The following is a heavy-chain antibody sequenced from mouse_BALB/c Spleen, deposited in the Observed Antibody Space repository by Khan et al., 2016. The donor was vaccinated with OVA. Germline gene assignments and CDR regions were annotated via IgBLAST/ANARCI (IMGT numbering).Heavy chain of an antibody. D-gene: IGHD2-4*01. CDR2: IWSGGST. Sequence: VQLQESGPGLVQPSQSLSITCTVSGFSLTTYGVHWVRQSPGKGLEWLGAIWSGGSTEYNAAFISRLSISKDSSKSQVFFKINSLQVNDTARYYVTRKYDYDEGLAYWGQGTVVTVSA. CDR1: GFSLTTYG. V-gene: IGHV2-2*02. J-gene: IGHJ3*01. CDR3: TRKYDYDEGLAY.